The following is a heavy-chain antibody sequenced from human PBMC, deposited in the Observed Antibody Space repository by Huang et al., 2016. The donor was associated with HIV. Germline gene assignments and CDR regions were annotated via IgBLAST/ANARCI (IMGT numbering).Heavy chain of an antibody. Sequence: EVQLMESGGGLVQPGGSLRLSCAASGFTFSTYNMNWVRQAPGKGLEWCSYSTRSSRSIYYADTVKGRFTIARDNAKNSLYLQMNSLRADDTAVYYCARFGSYYYGSGSYLDAFDIWGQGTMVTVSS. V-gene: IGHV3-48*01. CDR2: STRSSRSI. CDR1: GFTFSTYN. CDR3: ARFGSYYYGSGSYLDAFDI. J-gene: IGHJ3*02. D-gene: IGHD3-10*01.